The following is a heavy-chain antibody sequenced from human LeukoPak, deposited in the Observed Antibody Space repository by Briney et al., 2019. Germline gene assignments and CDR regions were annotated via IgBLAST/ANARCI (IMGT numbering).Heavy chain of an antibody. CDR1: GFTFSSYS. Sequence: GGSLRLSCAASGFTFSSYSMNWVRQAPGKGLEWVSSISSSSSYIYYADSVKGRFTISRDNAKNSLYLQMNSLRAEDTAVYYCARVAAQQQLVNWFDPWGQGTLVTVSS. CDR3: ARVAAQQQLVNWFDP. V-gene: IGHV3-21*01. D-gene: IGHD6-13*01. J-gene: IGHJ5*02. CDR2: ISSSSSYI.